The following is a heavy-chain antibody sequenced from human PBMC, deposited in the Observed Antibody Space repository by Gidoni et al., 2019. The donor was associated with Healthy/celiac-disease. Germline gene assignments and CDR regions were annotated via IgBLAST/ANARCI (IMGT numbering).Heavy chain of an antibody. J-gene: IGHJ4*02. CDR2: IIPIFGTA. Sequence: QVQLVQSGAEVKKPGSSVKVSCKASGGTFSSYAISWVRQAPGQGLEWMGGIIPIFGTANYAQKFQGRVTITADESTSTAYMELSSLRSEDTAVYYCAIRPHKYIAAAQHLYFDYWGQGTLDTVSS. D-gene: IGHD6-13*01. CDR1: GGTFSSYA. V-gene: IGHV1-69*01. CDR3: AIRPHKYIAAAQHLYFDY.